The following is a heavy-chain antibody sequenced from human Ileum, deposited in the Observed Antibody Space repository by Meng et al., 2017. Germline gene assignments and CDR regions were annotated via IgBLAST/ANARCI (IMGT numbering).Heavy chain of an antibody. D-gene: IGHD4-23*01. J-gene: IGHJ4*02. CDR1: SGSISSNTY. V-gene: IGHV4-4*02. CDR3: ARHGGYSQDF. CDR2: ISHNGSA. Sequence: QVQLQESGPGLVRPSGTLSLTCAVSSGSISSNTYWSWVRQPPGKGLEWIGQISHNGSAYYNPSLKSRVTMSVDKSKSQFSLMLTSVTAADTAIYYCARHGGYSQDFWGQGTLVTVSS.